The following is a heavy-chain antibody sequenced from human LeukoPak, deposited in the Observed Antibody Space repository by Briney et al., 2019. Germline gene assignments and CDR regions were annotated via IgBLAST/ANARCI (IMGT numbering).Heavy chain of an antibody. V-gene: IGHV1-2*02. Sequence: ASVKVSCKASGYTFTGYYMHWVRQAPGQGLEWMGWINPNSGGTNYAQKFQGRATMTRDTSISTAYMELSRLRSDDTAVYYCARYTPGWGEFDYWGQGTLVTVSS. CDR1: GYTFTGYY. CDR3: ARYTPGWGEFDY. J-gene: IGHJ4*02. CDR2: INPNSGGT. D-gene: IGHD3-16*01.